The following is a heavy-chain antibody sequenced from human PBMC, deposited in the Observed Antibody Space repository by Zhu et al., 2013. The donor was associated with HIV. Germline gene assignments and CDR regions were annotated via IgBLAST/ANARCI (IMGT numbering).Heavy chain of an antibody. CDR3: ARREKASDNSGLFDY. J-gene: IGHJ4*02. CDR2: IIPAFGVL. V-gene: IGHV1-69*17. CDR1: GYSFTNYY. D-gene: IGHD1-26*01. Sequence: QVQLLQSGAEVKRPGASVKVSCRASGYSFTNYYINWVRQAPGQGFEWMGGIIPAFGVLNYAQRFQGRITISASKETSSDFLDLRSLTPGDTAIYYCARREKASDNSGLFDYWGQGTLVTVSS.